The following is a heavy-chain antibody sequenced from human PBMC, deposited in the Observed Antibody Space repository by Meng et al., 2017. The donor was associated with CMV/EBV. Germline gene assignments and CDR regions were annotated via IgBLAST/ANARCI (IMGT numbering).Heavy chain of an antibody. CDR2: MNQDGSHK. J-gene: IGHJ4*02. CDR3: ARDGPVLRFLEWLSPFDY. CDR1: GFTSRTYW. V-gene: IGHV3-7*01. Sequence: GESLKISCVASGFTSRTYWMSWVRQAPGKGLEWVANMNQDGSHKYYVDSVKGRFTISADNAKNSLYLQMNSLRAEDTAVYYCARDGPVLRFLEWLSPFDYWGQGTLVTVSS. D-gene: IGHD3-3*01.